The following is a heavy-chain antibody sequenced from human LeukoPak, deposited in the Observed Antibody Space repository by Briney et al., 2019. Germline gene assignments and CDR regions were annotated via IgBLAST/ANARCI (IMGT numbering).Heavy chain of an antibody. CDR2: IYYSGST. CDR1: GGSISSGDYY. J-gene: IGHJ6*02. CDR3: ARGTKGYDFWSGYPATGLDV. D-gene: IGHD3-3*01. V-gene: IGHV4-30-4*01. Sequence: PSETLSLTCTVSGGSISSGDYYWSWIRRPPGKGLEWIGYIYYSGSTYYNPSLKSRVTISVDTSKNQFSLKLSSVTAADTAVYYCARGTKGYDFWSGYPATGLDVWGQGTTVTVSS.